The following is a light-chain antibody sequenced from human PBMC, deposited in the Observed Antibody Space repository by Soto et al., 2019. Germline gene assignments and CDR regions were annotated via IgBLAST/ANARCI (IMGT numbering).Light chain of an antibody. V-gene: IGKV1-5*01. CDR1: QGISNY. Sequence: DIQMTQSPSSLSASVGDRITITCRASQGISNYLAWYQQKPGKAPKLLIYDASSLEAGVPSRFSGSGSETEFTLTISSLQADDSATYYCQQYKSYSPWTFGQGTKVDIK. J-gene: IGKJ1*01. CDR3: QQYKSYSPWT. CDR2: DAS.